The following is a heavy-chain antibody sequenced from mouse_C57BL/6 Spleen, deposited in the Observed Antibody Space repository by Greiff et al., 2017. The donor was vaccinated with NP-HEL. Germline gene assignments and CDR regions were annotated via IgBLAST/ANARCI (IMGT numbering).Heavy chain of an antibody. CDR2: IYPSDSET. D-gene: IGHD1-1*01. CDR1: GYTFTSYW. V-gene: IGHV1-61*01. Sequence: QVQLKQPGAELVRPGSSVKLSCKASGYTFTSYWMDWVKQRPGQGLEWIGNIYPSDSETHYNQKFKDKATLTVDKSSSTAYMQLSSLTSEDSAVYYCARSGYYYGSRSFYYYAMDYWGQGTSVTVSS. J-gene: IGHJ4*01. CDR3: ARSGYYYGSRSFYYYAMDY.